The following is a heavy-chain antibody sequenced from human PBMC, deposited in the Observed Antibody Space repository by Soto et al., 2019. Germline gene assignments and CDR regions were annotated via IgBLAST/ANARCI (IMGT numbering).Heavy chain of an antibody. CDR2: IGGSGAST. J-gene: IGHJ4*02. Sequence: EVQLLETGGGLVQPGGSLRLSCAASGFTFSSYAMNWVRQTSGKGLEWVSTIGGSGASTYYADSVKGRFTVSRDNPKNTLYLETNSLRVEDTAVYYCAKDSGDDNYYLGYQVDYWGQGALVTVSS. CDR3: AKDSGDDNYYLGYQVDY. D-gene: IGHD2-21*02. CDR1: GFTFSSYA. V-gene: IGHV3-23*01.